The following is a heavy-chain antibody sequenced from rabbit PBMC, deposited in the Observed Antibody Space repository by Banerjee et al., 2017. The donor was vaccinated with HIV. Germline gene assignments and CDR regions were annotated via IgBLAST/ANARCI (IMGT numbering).Heavy chain of an antibody. Sequence: QEQLVESGGGLVQPGGSLKLSCKASGFDLSSYGVSWVRQAPGKGLEWIGYIDPVFGATYYATWVNGRFTISSHNAQNTLYLQLNSLTAADTATYFCVRGASSSGYYSLRGPGTLVTVS. V-gene: IGHV1S47*01. D-gene: IGHD1-1*01. J-gene: IGHJ4*01. CDR3: VRGASSSGYYSL. CDR2: IDPVFGAT. CDR1: GFDLSSYG.